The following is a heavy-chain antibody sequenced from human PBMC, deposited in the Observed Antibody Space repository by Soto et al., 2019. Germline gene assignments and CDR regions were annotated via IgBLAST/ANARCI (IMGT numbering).Heavy chain of an antibody. D-gene: IGHD6-19*01. CDR3: ARAVAVAADFVY. CDR2: INAGNGNT. Sequence: QVQLVQSGAEEKKPGASVKVSCKASGYTFTGYAMHWVRQAPGQRLEWMGWINAGNGNTRYSQKFQGRVTITRDTSASTAYMELSSLRSEDTAVYYCARAVAVAADFVYWGQGPLVTVSS. V-gene: IGHV1-3*05. CDR1: GYTFTGYA. J-gene: IGHJ4*02.